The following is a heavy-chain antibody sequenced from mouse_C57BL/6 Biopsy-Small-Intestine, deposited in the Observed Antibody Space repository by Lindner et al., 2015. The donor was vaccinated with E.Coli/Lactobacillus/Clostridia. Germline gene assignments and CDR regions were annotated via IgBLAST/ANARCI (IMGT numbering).Heavy chain of an antibody. V-gene: IGHV1-81*01. J-gene: IGHJ1*01. Sequence: SVKVSCKASGDTFSSYAISWVRQAPGQGLEWMGGIIPIIGIGNYAQKFQGRVTITADKSTSTAYMELSSLRSEDTAVYYCTRIPAAHSTHDLLTGYYTGGIDVWGQGTTVTVSS. D-gene: IGHD1-1*02. CDR3: TRIPAAHSTHDLLTGYYTGGIDV. CDR1: GDTFSSYA. CDR2: IIPIIGIG.